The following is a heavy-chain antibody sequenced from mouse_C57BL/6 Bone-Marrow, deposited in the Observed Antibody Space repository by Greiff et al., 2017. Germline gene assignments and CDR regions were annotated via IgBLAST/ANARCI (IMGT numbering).Heavy chain of an antibody. CDR2: IDPENGDT. Sequence: VQLQQSGAELVRPRASVKLSCTASGFNIKDDYMHWVKQRPEQGLEWIGWIDPENGDTEYASKFQGKATITADTSSNTAYLQLSSLTSEDTAVYYCTTGLLLNWGQGTLVTVSA. CDR3: TTGLLLN. D-gene: IGHD2-3*01. J-gene: IGHJ3*01. V-gene: IGHV14-4*01. CDR1: GFNIKDDY.